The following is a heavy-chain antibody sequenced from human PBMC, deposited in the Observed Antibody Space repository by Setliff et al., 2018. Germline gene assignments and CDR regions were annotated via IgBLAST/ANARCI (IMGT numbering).Heavy chain of an antibody. CDR3: FGAGTCSH. Sequence: GGSLRLSCTASGLSYTNDWVSWVRQAPGKGLEWLASINPHGSEKYYADSVKGRFTISRDNAKNSLSLQMNNLRTEDTAVYYCFGAGTCSHWGQGTLVTVSS. V-gene: IGHV3-7*01. CDR2: INPHGSEK. J-gene: IGHJ4*02. CDR1: GLSYTNDW. D-gene: IGHD3-10*01.